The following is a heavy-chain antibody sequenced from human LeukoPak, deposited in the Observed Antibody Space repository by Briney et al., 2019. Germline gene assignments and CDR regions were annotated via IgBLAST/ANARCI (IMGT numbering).Heavy chain of an antibody. CDR3: ARQVAPPTPYFDY. D-gene: IGHD2-15*01. CDR2: INYSGTT. Sequence: PAQTLCPTCAVSGGSISSGGYSWSWNRQPPGKGLEWSGYINYSGTTYSNPSLKSRVTISVDTSKNQFSLKLSSVTAADSAVYYSARQVAPPTPYFDYWGPGTLVTVSS. J-gene: IGHJ4*02. CDR1: GGSISSGGYS. V-gene: IGHV4-31*11.